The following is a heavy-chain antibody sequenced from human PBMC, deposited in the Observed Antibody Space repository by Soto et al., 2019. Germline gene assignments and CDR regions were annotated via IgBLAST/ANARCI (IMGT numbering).Heavy chain of an antibody. V-gene: IGHV3-53*01. CDR3: ITDPYYDFWSGYHFDY. D-gene: IGHD3-3*01. Sequence: PGGSLRLSCAASGFTVSSNYMSWVRQAPGKGLEWVSVIYSGGSTYYADSVKGRFTISRDNSKNTLYLQMNSLKTEDTAVYYCITDPYYDFWSGYHFDYWGQGTLVTVSS. CDR1: GFTVSSNY. J-gene: IGHJ4*02. CDR2: IYSGGST.